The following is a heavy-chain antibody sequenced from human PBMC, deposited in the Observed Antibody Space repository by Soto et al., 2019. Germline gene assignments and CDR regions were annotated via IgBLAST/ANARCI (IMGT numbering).Heavy chain of an antibody. CDR3: ATLRRIFGVAITNYYYYGMDV. D-gene: IGHD3-3*01. J-gene: IGHJ6*02. V-gene: IGHV1-69*01. CDR1: GGTFSSYA. CDR2: IIPIFGTA. Sequence: QVQLVQSGAEVKKPGSSVKVSCKASGGTFSSYAISWVRQAPGQGLEWMGGIIPIFGTANYAQKFQGRVTITADESTSTAYMELSSLRSEDTAVYYCATLRRIFGVAITNYYYYGMDVWGQGTTVTVSS.